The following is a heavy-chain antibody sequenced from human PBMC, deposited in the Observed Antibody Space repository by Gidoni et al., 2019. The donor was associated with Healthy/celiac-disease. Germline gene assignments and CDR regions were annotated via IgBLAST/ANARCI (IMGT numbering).Heavy chain of an antibody. CDR2: ISWNSGSI. CDR3: AKGSCSSTSCYGDLDY. J-gene: IGHJ4*02. CDR1: GFTCDDYA. Sequence: EVQLVESGGGLVQPGRSLRLSCAASGFTCDDYAMHWVRQAPGKGLEWVSGISWNSGSIGYADSVKGRFTISRDNAKNSLYLQMNSLRAEDTALYYCAKGSCSSTSCYGDLDYWGQGTLVTVSS. V-gene: IGHV3-9*01. D-gene: IGHD2-2*01.